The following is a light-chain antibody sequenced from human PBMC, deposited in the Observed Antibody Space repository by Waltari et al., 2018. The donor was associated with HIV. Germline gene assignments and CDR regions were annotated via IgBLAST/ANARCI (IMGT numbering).Light chain of an antibody. CDR3: TSYTVNSGLV. CDR2: DVT. Sequence: QSARTQPATVSGSPGQSITISCTGTSSDGGDFNYVSWYQQHPGTAPKLLLYDVTGRPSGVSTRFSGSKSGNTASLTISGLQTEDEALYYCTSYTVNSGLVFGGGTRLAV. J-gene: IGLJ3*02. CDR1: SSDGGDFNY. V-gene: IGLV2-14*03.